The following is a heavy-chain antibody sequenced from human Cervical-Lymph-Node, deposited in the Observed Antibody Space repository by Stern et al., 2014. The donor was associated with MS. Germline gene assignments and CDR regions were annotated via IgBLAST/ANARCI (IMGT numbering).Heavy chain of an antibody. Sequence: EVKLLESGGGLIQPGGSLRLSCAASWFTVSSNYMSWVRQAPGTGLEWVSVIYSGGTTYYADSVKGRFTISRDNSKNTLYLQMNSLRAEDTAVYYCADTPYAEYFQHWGQGTLVTVSS. CDR1: WFTVSSNY. CDR2: IYSGGTT. J-gene: IGHJ1*01. CDR3: ADTPYAEYFQH. V-gene: IGHV3-53*01.